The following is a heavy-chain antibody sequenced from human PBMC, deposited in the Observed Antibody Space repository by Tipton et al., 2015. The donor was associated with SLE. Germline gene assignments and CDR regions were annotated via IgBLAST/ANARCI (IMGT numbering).Heavy chain of an antibody. V-gene: IGHV4-28*01. D-gene: IGHD4-23*01. CDR1: GYSISTSDSNW. CDR2: IYYRGTA. CDR3: ARTFYGGGDAFDV. J-gene: IGHJ3*01. Sequence: TLSLTCAVSGYSISTSDSNWWGWIRQPPGKGLEWIGYIYYRGTAYYNPSLRSRVTVSVDTSKNQFSLRLNSVTAVDMAVYYCARTFYGGGDAFDVWGQGTKVSVSS.